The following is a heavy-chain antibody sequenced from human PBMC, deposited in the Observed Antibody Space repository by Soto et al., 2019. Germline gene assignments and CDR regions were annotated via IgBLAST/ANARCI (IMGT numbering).Heavy chain of an antibody. J-gene: IGHJ4*02. CDR3: ARGAYCSSTSCYSGEDYFDY. CDR2: INPSGSST. V-gene: IGHV1-46*01. D-gene: IGHD2-2*02. CDR1: GYTFTSYY. Sequence: QVQLVQSGAEVKKPGASVKVSCKASGYTFTSYYMHWVRQAPGQGLEWMGIINPSGSSTSYAQKFQGRVTMTRDTSTSTVYMELSSLRSEDTAVYYCARGAYCSSTSCYSGEDYFDYWGQGTLVTVSS.